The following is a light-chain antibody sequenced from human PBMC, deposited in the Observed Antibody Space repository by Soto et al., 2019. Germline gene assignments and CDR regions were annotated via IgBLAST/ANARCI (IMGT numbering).Light chain of an antibody. V-gene: IGLV2-11*01. Sequence: QSVLTQPRSVSGSPGQSVTISCTGTSSDVGGYNYVSWYQQHPGKAPKLMISDVRKRPSGVPDRFSGSKSGNTASLTIPGLQAEDEADYYCCSYAGSFLKVFGTGTKVTVL. CDR1: SSDVGGYNY. CDR2: DVR. CDR3: CSYAGSFLKV. J-gene: IGLJ1*01.